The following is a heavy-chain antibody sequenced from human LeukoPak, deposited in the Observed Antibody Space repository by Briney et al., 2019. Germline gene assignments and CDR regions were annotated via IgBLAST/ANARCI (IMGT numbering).Heavy chain of an antibody. D-gene: IGHD4-17*01. CDR1: GFTFSSYG. J-gene: IGHJ4*02. V-gene: IGHV3-30*02. CDR2: IRYDGSNK. CDR3: AKGPDYGDESFDY. Sequence: GGSLRLSCAASGFTFSSYGMHWVRQAPGKGLEWAAFIRYDGSNKYYADSVKGRFTISRDNSKNTLYLQMNSLRAEDTAVYYCAKGPDYGDESFDYWGQGTLVTVSS.